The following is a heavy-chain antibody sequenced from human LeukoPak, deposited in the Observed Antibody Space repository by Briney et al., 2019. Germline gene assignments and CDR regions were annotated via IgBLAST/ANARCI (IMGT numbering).Heavy chain of an antibody. CDR2: IKQDGSEK. J-gene: IGHJ6*02. CDR3: ARGGTWYYYGMDV. V-gene: IGHV3-7*04. Sequence: PGGSLRLSCAASGFTFSSYWMSWVRQAPGKGLEWVANIKQDGSEKYYVDSVKGRFTIFRDNVKNSLYLQMNSLRAEDTAVYYCARGGTWYYYGMDVWGQGTTVNVSS. CDR1: GFTFSSYW. D-gene: IGHD1-1*01.